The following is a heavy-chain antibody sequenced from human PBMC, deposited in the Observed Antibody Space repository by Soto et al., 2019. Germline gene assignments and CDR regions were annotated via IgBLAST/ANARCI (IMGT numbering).Heavy chain of an antibody. CDR1: GGSISSYY. CDR3: ARDLGSGWYVGYYYYYGMDV. D-gene: IGHD6-19*01. CDR2: IYYSGST. J-gene: IGHJ6*02. Sequence: PSETLSLTCTVSGGSISSYYWSWIRQPPGKGLEWIGYIYYSGSTNYNPSLKSRVTISVDKSKNQFSLKLSSVTAADTAVYYCARDLGSGWYVGYYYYYGMDVWGQGTTVTVSS. V-gene: IGHV4-59*12.